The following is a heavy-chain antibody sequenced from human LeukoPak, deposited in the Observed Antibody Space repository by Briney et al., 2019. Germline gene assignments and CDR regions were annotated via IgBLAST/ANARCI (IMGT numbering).Heavy chain of an antibody. J-gene: IGHJ5*02. CDR3: AKGRDKYQLLSKNWFDP. CDR1: GFTFDDYA. V-gene: IGHV3-9*01. CDR2: ISWNSGSI. Sequence: GGSLRLSCAASGFTFDDYAMHWVRQAPGKGLEWVSGISWNSGSIGYADSVKGRFTISRDNAKNSLYLQMNSLRAEDTALYYCAKGRDKYQLLSKNWFDPWGQGTLVTVST. D-gene: IGHD2-2*01.